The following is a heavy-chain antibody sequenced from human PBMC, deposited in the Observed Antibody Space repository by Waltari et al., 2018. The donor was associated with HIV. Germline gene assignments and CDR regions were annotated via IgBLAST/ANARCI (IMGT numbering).Heavy chain of an antibody. CDR1: GFPFSSSW. V-gene: IGHV3-7*01. Sequence: EVQLVESGGGLVQPGGSLRLSCAASGFPFSSSWMSWVRQAPGKGLEWVANIKQDGSEKYYVDSVKGRFTISRDNAKNSLYLQMNSLRAEDTAVYYCARGGLKPAAIDSFDPWGQGTLVTVSS. CDR3: ARGGLKPAAIDSFDP. CDR2: IKQDGSEK. J-gene: IGHJ5*02. D-gene: IGHD2-2*01.